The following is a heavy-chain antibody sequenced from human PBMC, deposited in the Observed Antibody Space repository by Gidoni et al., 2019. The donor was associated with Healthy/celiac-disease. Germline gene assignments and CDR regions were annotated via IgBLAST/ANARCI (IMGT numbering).Heavy chain of an antibody. Sequence: QVQLVQSGAEGKKPGASVKVSGKASGYTLTSYGISCVRQAPGQGLEWMGWSSAYNGNTNYAQKLQGRVTMTTDTSTSTAYMELRSLRSDDTAVYYCASCAYDFWSGYYFPDYWGQGTLVTVSS. CDR3: ASCAYDFWSGYYFPDY. V-gene: IGHV1-18*01. CDR1: GYTLTSYG. J-gene: IGHJ4*02. CDR2: SSAYNGNT. D-gene: IGHD3-3*01.